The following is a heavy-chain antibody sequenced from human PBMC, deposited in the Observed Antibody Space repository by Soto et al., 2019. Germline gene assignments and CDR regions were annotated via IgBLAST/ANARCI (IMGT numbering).Heavy chain of an antibody. CDR3: ARDFEY. CDR2: INSDGSST. V-gene: IGHV3-74*01. Sequence: EVQLVESGGGLVQPGGSLRLSCEASGFTFSTVWMHWVRQAPGKGLVWVSRINSDGSSTYYADSVKVRVTISRDNAKNTLYLQVNSLRPEDTAVYYCARDFEYWGQGTLVSVSS. J-gene: IGHJ4*02. CDR1: GFTFSTVW.